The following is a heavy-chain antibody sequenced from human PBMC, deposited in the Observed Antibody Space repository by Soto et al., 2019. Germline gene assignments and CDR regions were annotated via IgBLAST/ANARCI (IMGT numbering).Heavy chain of an antibody. D-gene: IGHD6-13*01. Sequence: GKSLKISCKGSGYSFTSYWIGWVRQMPGKGLEWMGIIYPGDSDTRYSPSFQGQVTISADKSISTAYLQWSSLKASDTAMYYCARTSAAGKYYYGMDAWEQETIFTVAS. V-gene: IGHV5-51*01. CDR1: GYSFTSYW. CDR3: ARTSAAGKYYYGMDA. J-gene: IGHJ6*01. CDR2: IYPGDSDT.